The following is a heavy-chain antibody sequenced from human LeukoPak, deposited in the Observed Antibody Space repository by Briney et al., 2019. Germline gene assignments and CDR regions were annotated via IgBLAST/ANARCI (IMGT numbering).Heavy chain of an antibody. J-gene: IGHJ4*02. CDR2: IYHSGST. CDR1: GYSISSGYY. D-gene: IGHD3-22*01. V-gene: IGHV4-38-2*01. Sequence: SETLSLTCAVSGYSISSGYYWGWIRQPPGKGLEWIGSIYHSGSTYYNPSLKSRVTISVDTSKNQFSLKLSSVTAADTAVYYCARLAAKGYDSSGYLDYWGQGTLVTVSS. CDR3: ARLAAKGYDSSGYLDY.